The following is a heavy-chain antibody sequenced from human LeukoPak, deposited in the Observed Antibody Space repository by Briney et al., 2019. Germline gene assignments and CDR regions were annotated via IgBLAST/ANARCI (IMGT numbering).Heavy chain of an antibody. D-gene: IGHD6-13*01. CDR2: IYYSGST. J-gene: IGHJ6*04. V-gene: IGHV4-31*03. CDR1: GGSISSGGYY. Sequence: PSETLSLTCIVSGGSISSGGYYWSWIRQHPGKGLEWIGYIYYSGSTYYNPSLKSRVTISVDTSKNQFSLKLSSVTAADTAVYYCAREALVWGYYYYGMDVWGKGTTVTVSS. CDR3: AREALVWGYYYYGMDV.